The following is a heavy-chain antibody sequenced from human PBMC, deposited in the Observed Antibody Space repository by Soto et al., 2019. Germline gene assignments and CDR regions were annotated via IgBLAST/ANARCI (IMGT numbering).Heavy chain of an antibody. CDR3: ARYCSGGSCYCD. Sequence: QVTLKESGPVLVKPTETLTLTCTVSGFSLSNARMGVSWIRQPPGKALEWLAHIFSNHEKPYSTSLKSRLTSSKETSKSHMALTMTNFGPVDSATYSGARYCSGGSCYCDSGQGTLVTVSS. CDR1: GFSLSNARMG. J-gene: IGHJ4*01. V-gene: IGHV2-26*01. CDR2: IFSNHEK. D-gene: IGHD2-15*01.